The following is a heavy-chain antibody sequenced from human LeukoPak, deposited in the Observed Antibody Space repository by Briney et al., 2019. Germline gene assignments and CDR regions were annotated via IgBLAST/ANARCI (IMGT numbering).Heavy chain of an antibody. V-gene: IGHV3-48*03. CDR1: GFTFSSYE. J-gene: IGHJ6*04. D-gene: IGHD3-10*02. CDR2: ISRSGSTI. CDR3: GELGITMNGGV. Sequence: GGSLRLSCAASGFTFSSYEMNWVRQAPGKGLEWVSYISRSGSTIYNADSVKGRLTISRDNANNSLYLQMNSLRGEDTAVYYWGELGITMNGGVWGKGTTVTIPS.